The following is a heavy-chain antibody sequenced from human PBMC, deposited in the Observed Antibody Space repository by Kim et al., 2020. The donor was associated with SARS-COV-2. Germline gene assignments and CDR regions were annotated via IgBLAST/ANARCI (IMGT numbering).Heavy chain of an antibody. CDR1: GYTLTELS. CDR3: ATPESVAGTHEAFDY. Sequence: ASVKVSCKVSGYTLTELSMHWVRQAPGKGLEWMGGFDPEDGETIYAQKFQGRVTMTEDTSTDTAYMELSSLRSEDTAVYYCATPESVAGTHEAFDYWGQGTLVTVSS. V-gene: IGHV1-24*01. D-gene: IGHD6-19*01. CDR2: FDPEDGET. J-gene: IGHJ4*02.